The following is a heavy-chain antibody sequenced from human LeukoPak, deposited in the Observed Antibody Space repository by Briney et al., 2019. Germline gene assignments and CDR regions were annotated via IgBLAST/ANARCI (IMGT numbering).Heavy chain of an antibody. CDR2: RSIYNGNT. CDR1: GYDFINYG. J-gene: IGHJ4*02. Sequence: GASVKVSCKASGYDFINYGISWVRQAPGQGREWMGWRSIYNGNTDYKLQGRVTMTTDTSTSTAYMELRSLRSDDTAVYYCARGGPFPSSSSSREYYLDYWGQGTLVTVSS. V-gene: IGHV1-18*01. CDR3: ARGGPFPSSSSSREYYLDY. D-gene: IGHD6-6*01.